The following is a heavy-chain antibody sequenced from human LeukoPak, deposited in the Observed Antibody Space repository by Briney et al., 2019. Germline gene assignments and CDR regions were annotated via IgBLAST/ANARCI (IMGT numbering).Heavy chain of an antibody. Sequence: SQTLSLTCAISGDSVSSNSATWNWIKQSASRGLEWLGRTYYRSKWYNDYAVSVKSRITINPDASKNQFSLQLNSVTPEDTAVYYCARRTGDYNYLDYWGQGTLVTVSS. CDR3: ARRTGDYNYLDY. D-gene: IGHD4-17*01. J-gene: IGHJ4*02. V-gene: IGHV6-1*01. CDR2: TYYRSKWYN. CDR1: GDSVSSNSAT.